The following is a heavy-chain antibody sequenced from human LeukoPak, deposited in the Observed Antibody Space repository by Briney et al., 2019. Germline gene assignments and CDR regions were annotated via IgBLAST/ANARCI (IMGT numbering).Heavy chain of an antibody. D-gene: IGHD1-14*01. CDR3: AKDHWGRITSGGYFDY. J-gene: IGHJ4*02. CDR2: ISDDGHGRVQ. V-gene: IGHV3-30*04. Sequence: GGSLRLSCAASGFTFSSYTMHWVRQTPGKGLEWVAVISDDGHGRVQYYADSVKGRFIISRDSSENTLYLHMNSLRPEDTAVYFCAKDHWGRITSGGYFDYWGQGTLVTVSS. CDR1: GFTFSSYT.